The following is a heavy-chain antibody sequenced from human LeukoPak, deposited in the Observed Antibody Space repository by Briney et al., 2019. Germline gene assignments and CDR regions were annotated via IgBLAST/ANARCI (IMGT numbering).Heavy chain of an antibody. V-gene: IGHV3-21*01. CDR2: ISSTGSYI. Sequence: GGSLRLSCAASGFTFSSYSMNWVRQAPGKGLEWVSYISSTGSYINYADSVRGRFTISRDNAENSLYLQMSSLSPEDTAVYYCARDRSRSLRGFDYWGQGTLVTVSS. CDR3: ARDRSRSLRGFDY. CDR1: GFTFSSYS. J-gene: IGHJ4*02.